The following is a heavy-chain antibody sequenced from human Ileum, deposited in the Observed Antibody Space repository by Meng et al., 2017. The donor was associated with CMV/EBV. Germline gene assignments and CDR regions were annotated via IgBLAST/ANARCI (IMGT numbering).Heavy chain of an antibody. J-gene: IGHJ4*02. CDR1: GFTFDDYT. V-gene: IGHV3-43*01. Sequence: EVQLVECGGVVVQPGGSLRLSCAASGFTFDDYTMHWVRQAPGKGLEWVSLISWDGGSTYYADSVKGRFTVSRDNSKKTLYLQMNSLRVEDTAVYYCVKGGWGDYWGQGTLVTVSS. CDR2: ISWDGGST. CDR3: VKGGWGDY. D-gene: IGHD3-16*01.